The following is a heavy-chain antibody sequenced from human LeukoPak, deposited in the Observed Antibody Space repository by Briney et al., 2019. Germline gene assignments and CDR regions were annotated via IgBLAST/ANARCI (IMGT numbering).Heavy chain of an antibody. V-gene: IGHV4-30-4*01. J-gene: IGHJ5*02. Sequence: PSETLSLTCTVSGGSITSGDYYWSWIRQPQSPGKGLEWIGYIHYRGITYYNPSLKSRVTITVDTSKKQFSLKLTSVTAADTAVYYCAISYYDILTGSYNWFDPWGQGTLVTVSS. D-gene: IGHD3-9*01. CDR1: GGSITSGDYY. CDR2: IHYRGIT. CDR3: AISYYDILTGSYNWFDP.